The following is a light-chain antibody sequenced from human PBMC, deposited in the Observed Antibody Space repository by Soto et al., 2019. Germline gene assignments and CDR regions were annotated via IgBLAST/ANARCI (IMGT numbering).Light chain of an antibody. J-gene: IGLJ1*01. V-gene: IGLV2-11*01. CDR1: SSDVGGYNY. CDR2: DVS. Sequence: QSALTQPRSVSGSPGQSVTISCTGTSSDVGGYNYVSWYQQHPGKAPKLMIYDVSKRPSGVPDRFSGSKSGNTASLTISGLQAEDEADYYCCSYAGSYPFVFGTGTKLPGL. CDR3: CSYAGSYPFV.